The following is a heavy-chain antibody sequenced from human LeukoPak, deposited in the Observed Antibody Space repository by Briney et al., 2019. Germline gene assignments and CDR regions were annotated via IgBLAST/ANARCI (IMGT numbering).Heavy chain of an antibody. Sequence: PGGSLRLSCAASGFTFSSYAMHWVRQAPGKGLEWVAVISYDGSNKYYADSVKGRFTISRDNSKNTLYLQMNSLRAEDTAVYYCARDPPDGSGPYYFDYWGQGTLVTVSS. CDR2: ISYDGSNK. D-gene: IGHD3-10*01. J-gene: IGHJ4*02. V-gene: IGHV3-30-3*01. CDR3: ARDPPDGSGPYYFDY. CDR1: GFTFSSYA.